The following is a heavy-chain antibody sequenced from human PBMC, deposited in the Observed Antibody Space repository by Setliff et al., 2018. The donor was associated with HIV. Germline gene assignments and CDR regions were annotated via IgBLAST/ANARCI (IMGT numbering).Heavy chain of an antibody. CDR2: IKGDGSDQ. J-gene: IGHJ4*02. CDR3: ARDASGWDEGDY. CDR1: GLSFSRYW. D-gene: IGHD6-19*01. V-gene: IGHV3-7*03. Sequence: GGSLRLSCVASGLSFSRYWMSWVRQAPGKGLEWVANIKGDGSDQYYMDSVRGRFIISRDNAKKSVYLQMSSLRAEDTAVYYCARDASGWDEGDYWGQGTLVTVSS.